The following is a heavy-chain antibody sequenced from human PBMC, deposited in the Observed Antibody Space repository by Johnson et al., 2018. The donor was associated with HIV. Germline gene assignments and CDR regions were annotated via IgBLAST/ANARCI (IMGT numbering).Heavy chain of an antibody. Sequence: QVQVVESGGGLVKPGRSLRLSCAASGFTFSSYDMHWVRQAPGKGLEWVAFISYDGTNKYYVDSVKGRFTISRDNAKNSLYLQMNSLRAEDTAVYYCASDPVPAAIRAFDIWGQGTMVTVSS. D-gene: IGHD2-2*01. CDR1: GFTFSSYD. V-gene: IGHV3-30*03. CDR3: ASDPVPAAIRAFDI. CDR2: ISYDGTNK. J-gene: IGHJ3*02.